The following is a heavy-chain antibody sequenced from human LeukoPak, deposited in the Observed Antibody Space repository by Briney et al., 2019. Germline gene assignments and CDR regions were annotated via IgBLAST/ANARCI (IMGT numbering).Heavy chain of an antibody. D-gene: IGHD3-3*01. Sequence: GESLKISCKASEYSFATYWISWVRQTPGQGLELMGKFDPTDSYTTYGPSFQGHVTISADKSISTAYLQWNSLKASDTAMYYCARHDPNARLKLDYWGQGTLVTVSS. CDR3: ARHDPNARLKLDY. CDR1: EYSFATYW. CDR2: FDPTDSYT. V-gene: IGHV5-10-1*01. J-gene: IGHJ4*02.